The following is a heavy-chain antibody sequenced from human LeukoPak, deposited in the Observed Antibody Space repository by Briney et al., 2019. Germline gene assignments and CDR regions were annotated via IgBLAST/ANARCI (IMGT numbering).Heavy chain of an antibody. CDR1: GGSIPTKNFY. V-gene: IGHV4-39*07. D-gene: IGHD5-18*01. CDR3: ARGPARNLRGYSYGSTGLHAFDI. CDR2: VFYSGRT. J-gene: IGHJ3*02. Sequence: SETLSLTCTVSGGSIPTKNFYWGWIRQPPGKGLEWIGSVFYSGRTYYNPSLKSRVTIPVDTSKNQFSLKLSSATAADTAVYYCARGPARNLRGYSYGSTGLHAFDIWGQGTMVTVSS.